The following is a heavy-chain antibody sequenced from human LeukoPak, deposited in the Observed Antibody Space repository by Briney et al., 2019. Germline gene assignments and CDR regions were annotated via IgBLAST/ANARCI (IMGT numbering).Heavy chain of an antibody. CDR2: IYYSGST. J-gene: IGHJ5*02. D-gene: IGHD3-16*01. CDR1: GGSISSYY. V-gene: IGHV4-59*08. Sequence: SETLSLTCTVSGGSISSYYWSWIRQPPGKGLEWIGYIYYSGSTNYNPSLKSRVTISVDTSKNQFSLKLSSVTAADTAVYYCARQVGELDALYKWDNWFDPWGQGTLVTVSS. CDR3: ARQVGELDALYKWDNWFDP.